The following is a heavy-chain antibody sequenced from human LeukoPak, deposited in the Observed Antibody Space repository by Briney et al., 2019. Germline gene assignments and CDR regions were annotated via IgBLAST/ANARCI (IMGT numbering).Heavy chain of an antibody. CDR1: GFTFSSYG. CDR3: ASRPYDILTGYGY. CDR2: ISGSGGST. V-gene: IGHV3-23*01. D-gene: IGHD3-9*01. Sequence: QPGGSLRLSCAASGFTFSSYGMSWVRQAPGKGLEWVSAISGSGGSTYYADSVKGRFTISRDNSKNTLYLQMNSLRAEDTAVYYCASRPYDILTGYGYWGQGTLVTVSS. J-gene: IGHJ4*02.